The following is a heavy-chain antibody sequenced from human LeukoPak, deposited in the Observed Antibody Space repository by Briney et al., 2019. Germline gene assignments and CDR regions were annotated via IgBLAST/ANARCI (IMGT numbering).Heavy chain of an antibody. V-gene: IGHV1-69*13. CDR1: GGTFSSYA. Sequence: ASVKVSCKASGGTFSSYAISWVRQAPGQGLEWMGGIIPIFGTANYAQKFQGRVTITADESTNTAYMELSSLRSEDTAVYYCARHHCSSTSCPKKYWGQGTLVTVSS. CDR3: ARHHCSSTSCPKKY. J-gene: IGHJ4*02. CDR2: IIPIFGTA. D-gene: IGHD2-2*01.